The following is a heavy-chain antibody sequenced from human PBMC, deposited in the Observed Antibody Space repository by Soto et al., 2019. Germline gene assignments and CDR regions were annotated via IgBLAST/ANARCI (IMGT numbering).Heavy chain of an antibody. CDR3: AGYCSSTSCYIRDYYYYYGMDV. J-gene: IGHJ6*02. CDR1: GGTFSSYA. CDR2: IIPIFGTA. Sequence: QVQLVQSGAEVKKPGSSVKVSCKASGGTFSSYAISWVRQAPGQGLEWMGGIIPIFGTANYAQKFQGRVTITEDESTSTAYMELSSLRSEDTAVYYCAGYCSSTSCYIRDYYYYYGMDVWGQGTTVTVSS. D-gene: IGHD2-2*02. V-gene: IGHV1-69*01.